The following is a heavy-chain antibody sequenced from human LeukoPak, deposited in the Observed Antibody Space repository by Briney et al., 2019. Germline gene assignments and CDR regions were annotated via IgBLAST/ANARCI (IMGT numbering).Heavy chain of an antibody. J-gene: IGHJ5*02. V-gene: IGHV3-53*01. D-gene: IGHD5-18*01. CDR1: GFTVSSNY. Sequence: GGSLRLSCAASGFTVSSNYMSWVRQAPGKGLEWVSVIYSGGSTYYADSVKGRFTISRDNSKNTLYLQMNSLRAEDTAVYYCARGRDTAMDFDPWGQGTLVTVSS. CDR3: ARGRDTAMDFDP. CDR2: IYSGGST.